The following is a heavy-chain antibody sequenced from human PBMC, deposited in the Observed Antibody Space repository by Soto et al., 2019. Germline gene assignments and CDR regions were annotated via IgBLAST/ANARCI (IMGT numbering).Heavy chain of an antibody. D-gene: IGHD1-26*01. V-gene: IGHV3-30*18. J-gene: IGHJ6*02. CDR2: ISYDGSNK. Sequence: PGGALRRSCAASVFTFSSYGMHWVRQAPGKGLEWVAVISYDGSNKYYADSVKGRFTISRDNSKNTLYLQMNSLRAEDTAVYYCAKDVVVGATTGLGDYYYYYGMDVWGQGTTVTVSS. CDR3: AKDVVVGATTGLGDYYYYYGMDV. CDR1: VFTFSSYG.